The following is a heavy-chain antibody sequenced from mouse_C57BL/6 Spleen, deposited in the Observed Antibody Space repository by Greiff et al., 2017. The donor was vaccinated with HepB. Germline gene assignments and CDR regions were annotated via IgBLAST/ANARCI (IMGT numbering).Heavy chain of an antibody. CDR3: ARGDDYDDGFAY. Sequence: VQLQESGPGLVQPSQSLSITCTVSGFSLTSYGVHWVRQSPGKGLEWLGVIWSGGSTDYNAAFISRLSISKDNSKSQVFFKMNSLQADDTAIYYCARGDDYDDGFAYWGQGTLVTVSA. V-gene: IGHV2-2*01. CDR1: GFSLTSYG. J-gene: IGHJ3*01. CDR2: IWSGGST. D-gene: IGHD2-4*01.